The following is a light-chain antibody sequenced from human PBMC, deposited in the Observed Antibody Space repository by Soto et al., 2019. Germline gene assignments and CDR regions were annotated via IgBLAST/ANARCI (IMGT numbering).Light chain of an antibody. V-gene: IGLV1-44*01. Sequence: QSVLTQPPSASGTPGQRVTISCSASSSNIGSNTINWYQQLPGTAPKLLIYSNTQRPSGVPDRFSGSKSGTSASLGISGLQSEDEADYYCAAWDGSLSGWVFGGGTKLTVL. CDR1: SSNIGSNT. CDR3: AAWDGSLSGWV. CDR2: SNT. J-gene: IGLJ3*02.